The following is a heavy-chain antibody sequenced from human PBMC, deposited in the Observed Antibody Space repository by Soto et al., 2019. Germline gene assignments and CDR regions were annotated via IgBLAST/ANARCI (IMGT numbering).Heavy chain of an antibody. J-gene: IGHJ4*02. CDR2: ISGSGGST. Sequence: EVQLLESGGGLVQPGGSLRLSCAASGFTFSSYAMSWVRQAPGKGLEWVSAISGSGGSTYYADSVKGRFTISRDNSKNTLYLQMNSLRAEDTAVYYCAKDQDRIVGATYGAVVGFDYWGQGTLVTVSS. V-gene: IGHV3-23*01. CDR3: AKDQDRIVGATYGAVVGFDY. CDR1: GFTFSSYA. D-gene: IGHD1-26*01.